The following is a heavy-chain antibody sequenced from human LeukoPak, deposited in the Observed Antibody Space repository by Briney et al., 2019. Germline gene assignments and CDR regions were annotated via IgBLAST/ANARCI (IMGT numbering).Heavy chain of an antibody. D-gene: IGHD1-26*01. V-gene: IGHV1-18*01. CDR3: ARDFSSGWDLFDY. J-gene: IGHJ4*02. CDR1: GYTFISYG. CDR2: ISAYNSNT. Sequence: ASVKVSRKASGYTFISYGISWVRQAPGQGLEWMGWISAYNSNTNYAQKLQGRVTMTRDTSTSTAYMELRSLRSDDTAVYYCARDFSSGWDLFDYWGQGTLVTVSS.